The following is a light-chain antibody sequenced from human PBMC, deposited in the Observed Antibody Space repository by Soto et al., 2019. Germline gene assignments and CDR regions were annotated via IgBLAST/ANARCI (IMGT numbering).Light chain of an antibody. CDR2: EVS. J-gene: IGLJ1*01. V-gene: IGLV2-14*01. CDR3: SSHTSSNTRV. CDR1: SSDVGGYNY. Sequence: QAVLTQPASVSGSPGQSITISCTGTSSDVGGYNYVSWYQQHPGKAPKLMIYEVSNRPSGVSYRFSGSKSGNTASLTISGLQAEEQADYYYSSHTSSNTRVFGTGTKLTVL.